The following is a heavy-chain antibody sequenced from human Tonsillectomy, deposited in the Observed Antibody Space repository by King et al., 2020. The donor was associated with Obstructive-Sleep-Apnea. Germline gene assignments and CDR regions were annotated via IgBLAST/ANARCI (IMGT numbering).Heavy chain of an antibody. CDR1: GGSLSSGDYY. CDR2: IYYSGSP. D-gene: IGHD5-18*01. V-gene: IGHV4-30-4*01. CDR3: ARADTAMVFDY. J-gene: IGHJ4*02. Sequence: VQLQESGPGLVKPSQTLSLTCTVSGGSLSSGDYYWSWIRQPPGKGLEWIGYIYYSGSPYYHPSLKSRVTISVDTSTNQFSPKLSSVTAADTAVYYCARADTAMVFDYWGQGTLVTVSS.